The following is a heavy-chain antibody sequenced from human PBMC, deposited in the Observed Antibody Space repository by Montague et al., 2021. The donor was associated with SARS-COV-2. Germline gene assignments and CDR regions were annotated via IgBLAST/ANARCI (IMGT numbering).Heavy chain of an antibody. CDR3: ARGFRSVVPAVLGVAFYYYCGMDV. Sequence: SETLSLTCAVYGGSFSGYYWSWTRQPPGKGLEWIGKINNSGSTXXXPSXXXRVTISVDTSKNQFSLKLSSVTAADTAVYFCARGFRSVVPAVLGVAFYYYCGMDVWGQGTTVTVSS. CDR1: GGSFSGYY. CDR2: INNSGST. J-gene: IGHJ6*02. D-gene: IGHD2-2*01. V-gene: IGHV4-34*01.